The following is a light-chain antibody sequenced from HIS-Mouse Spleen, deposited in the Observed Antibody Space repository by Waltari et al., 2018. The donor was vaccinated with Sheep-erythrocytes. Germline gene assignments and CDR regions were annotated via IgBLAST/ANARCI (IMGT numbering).Light chain of an antibody. Sequence: QSALTQPASVSGSPGQSITISCTGTSSDVGGYNPVPWYQQHPGKAPKLMIYEGSKRPSGVSNRFSGSKSGNTASLTISGLQAEDEADYYCCSYAGSSTFHVVFGGGTKLTVL. CDR1: SSDVGGYNP. CDR2: EGS. V-gene: IGLV2-23*03. CDR3: CSYAGSSTFHVV. J-gene: IGLJ2*01.